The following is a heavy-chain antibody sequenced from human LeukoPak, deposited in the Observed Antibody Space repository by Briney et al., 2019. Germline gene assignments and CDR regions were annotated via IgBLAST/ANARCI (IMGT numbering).Heavy chain of an antibody. J-gene: IGHJ3*01. CDR2: ISYDGGNK. CDR3: VRVQLLADDIFDL. V-gene: IGHV3-30-3*01. CDR1: GFSFSSYA. D-gene: IGHD6-19*01. Sequence: PGGSLRLSCAASGFSFSSYAMHWVRQAPGKGLEWVALISYDGGNKYYADSVKGRFTISRDNSKNTLSLQMNSLRAEDTAVYFCVRVQLLADDIFDLWGQGTMVTVSS.